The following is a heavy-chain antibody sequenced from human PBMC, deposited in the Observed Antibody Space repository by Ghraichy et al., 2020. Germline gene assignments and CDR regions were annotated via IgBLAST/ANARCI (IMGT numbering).Heavy chain of an antibody. CDR2: IYYSGST. V-gene: IGHV4-59*01. D-gene: IGHD3-10*01. CDR1: GGSISSYY. Sequence: SETLSLTCTVSGGSISSYYWSWIRQPPGKGLEWIGYIYYSGSTNYNPSLKSRVTISVDTSKNQFSLKLSSVTAADTAVYYCARARRGSGTLSPYLAGTYYYMDVWGKGTTVTVSS. CDR3: ARARRGSGTLSPYLAGTYYYMDV. J-gene: IGHJ6*03.